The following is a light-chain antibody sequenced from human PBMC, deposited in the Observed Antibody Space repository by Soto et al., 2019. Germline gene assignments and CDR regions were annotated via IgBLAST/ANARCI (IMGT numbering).Light chain of an antibody. J-gene: IGLJ1*01. Sequence: QSVLTQPPSASGSPGQSATISCTGTSSDVGYYNYVSWYQQYPGKAPKLLIYEVSKRPSGVPDRFSGSKSGNTASLTVSGLQAADEADYYCTSYAGTDVHYVFGTGTKVTVL. V-gene: IGLV2-8*01. CDR1: SSDVGYYNY. CDR3: TSYAGTDVHYV. CDR2: EVS.